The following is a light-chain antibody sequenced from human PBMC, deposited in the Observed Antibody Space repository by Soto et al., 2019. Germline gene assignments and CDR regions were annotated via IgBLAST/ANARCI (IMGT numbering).Light chain of an antibody. CDR1: QDITND. Sequence: DIQMTQSPSSLSASVGDRVTITCQASQDITNDLNWYQQKPGKAPKVLIYEASNLETGVPSGFSGSGSGTDFTFTISSLQPEDIATYFCQQYDNVPLTFGGGTKVEIK. V-gene: IGKV1-33*01. CDR2: EAS. CDR3: QQYDNVPLT. J-gene: IGKJ4*01.